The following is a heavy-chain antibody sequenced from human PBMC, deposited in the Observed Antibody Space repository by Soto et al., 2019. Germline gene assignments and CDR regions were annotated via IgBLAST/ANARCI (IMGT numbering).Heavy chain of an antibody. Sequence: PGGSLRLSCAASGFTFSSYAMHWVRQAPGKGLEWVAVISYDGSNKYYADSVKGRFTISRDNSKNTLYLQMNSLRAEDTAVYYCAKVKSVYYYGSGSGWRAFDIWGQGTMVTVSS. CDR3: AKVKSVYYYGSGSGWRAFDI. D-gene: IGHD3-10*01. CDR2: ISYDGSNK. CDR1: GFTFSSYA. J-gene: IGHJ3*02. V-gene: IGHV3-30-3*01.